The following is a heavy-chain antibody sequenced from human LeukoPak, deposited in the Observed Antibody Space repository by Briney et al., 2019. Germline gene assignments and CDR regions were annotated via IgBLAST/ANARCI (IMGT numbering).Heavy chain of an antibody. V-gene: IGHV1-69*02. CDR1: GGTFSSYT. J-gene: IGHJ4*02. CDR3: ASSRGWRDGYKFDY. CDR2: IIPILGIA. Sequence: GASVKVSCKASGGTFSSYTISWVRQAPGQGLEWMGRIIPILGIANHAQKFQGRVTITADKSTSTAYMELSSLRSEDTAVYYCASSRGWRDGYKFDYWGQGTLVTVSS. D-gene: IGHD5-24*01.